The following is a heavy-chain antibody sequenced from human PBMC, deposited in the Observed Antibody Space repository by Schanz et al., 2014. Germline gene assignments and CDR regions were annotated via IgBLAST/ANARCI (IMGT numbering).Heavy chain of an antibody. V-gene: IGHV3-23*01. D-gene: IGHD2-2*01. Sequence: EVQLLDSGGGLVQPGGSLRLSCAASGFTFSTYAMSWVRQAPGKGLEWVSAISGSGGGTYYADSVKGRFTISRDNSKNTLYLQMNSLKTEDTAMYYCARRASCSRIGCPFDSWGQGTLVTVSS. CDR3: ARRASCSRIGCPFDS. J-gene: IGHJ4*02. CDR2: ISGSGGGT. CDR1: GFTFSTYA.